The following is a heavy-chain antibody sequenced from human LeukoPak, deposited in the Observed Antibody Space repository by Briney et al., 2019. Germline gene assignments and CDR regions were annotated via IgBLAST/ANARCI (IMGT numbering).Heavy chain of an antibody. Sequence: PGGSLRLSCAASGFTFSSYATSWVRQAPGKGLEWVSAISGSGGSTYYADSVKGRFTISRDNSKNTLYLQMNSLRAEDTAVYYCAKVGGYSYGFDYWGQGTLVTVSS. V-gene: IGHV3-23*01. CDR3: AKVGGYSYGFDY. CDR2: ISGSGGST. D-gene: IGHD5-18*01. CDR1: GFTFSSYA. J-gene: IGHJ4*02.